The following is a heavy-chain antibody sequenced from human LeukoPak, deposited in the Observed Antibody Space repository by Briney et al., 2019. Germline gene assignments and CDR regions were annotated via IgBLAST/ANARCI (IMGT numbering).Heavy chain of an antibody. V-gene: IGHV1-46*01. CDR1: GYTFTSYY. D-gene: IGHD5-24*01. J-gene: IGHJ4*02. CDR3: ARSEMRYRVDF. CDR2: INPSGGST. Sequence: ASVKVSCKASGYTFTSYYMHWVRQAPGQGLEWMGIINPSGGSTSYAQKFQGRVTMTRDMSTSTVYMELSRLRSDDTAVYYCARSEMRYRVDFWGQGTLVSVSS.